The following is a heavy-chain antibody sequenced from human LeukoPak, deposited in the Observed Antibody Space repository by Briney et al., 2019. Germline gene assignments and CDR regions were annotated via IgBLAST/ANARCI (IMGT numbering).Heavy chain of an antibody. CDR1: GFTFSSYA. V-gene: IGHV3-23*01. D-gene: IGHD6-19*01. CDR2: ISGSGGST. J-gene: IGHJ4*02. CDR3: ARDPGSHNSSGWYDY. Sequence: SGGSLRLSCAASGFTFSSYAMSWVRQAPGKGLEWVSAISGSGGSTYYADSVKGRFTISRDNSKNTLYLQMNSLRAEDTAVYYCARDPGSHNSSGWYDYWGQGTLVTVSS.